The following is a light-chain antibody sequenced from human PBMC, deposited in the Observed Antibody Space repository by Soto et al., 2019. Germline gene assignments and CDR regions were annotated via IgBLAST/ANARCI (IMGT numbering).Light chain of an antibody. CDR3: LQHNSNPRT. V-gene: IGKV1-17*01. Sequence: DIQMTQSPSSLSASVGDRVTITCRASQGIRNALGWFQQKPGKAPKGLIYAASSLQSGVPSRFSVSGSGTEFTLTISSLQPEEFATYYCLQHNSNPRTFGQGTKVEVK. CDR2: AAS. CDR1: QGIRNA. J-gene: IGKJ1*01.